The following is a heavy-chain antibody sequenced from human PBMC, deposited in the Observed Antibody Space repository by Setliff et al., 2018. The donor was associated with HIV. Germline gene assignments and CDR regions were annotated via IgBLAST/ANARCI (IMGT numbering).Heavy chain of an antibody. CDR1: GFTFSSYA. D-gene: IGHD2-2*01. Sequence: GGSLRLSCAASGFTFSSYAMHWVRQAPGKGLEWVAVISYDGSNKYYADSVKGRFTISRDNSKNTLYLQMYSLRAEDTAVYYCARDRDRHCSSTSCYGLVDYWGQGTLVTVSS. V-gene: IGHV3-30*04. J-gene: IGHJ4*02. CDR3: ARDRDRHCSSTSCYGLVDY. CDR2: ISYDGSNK.